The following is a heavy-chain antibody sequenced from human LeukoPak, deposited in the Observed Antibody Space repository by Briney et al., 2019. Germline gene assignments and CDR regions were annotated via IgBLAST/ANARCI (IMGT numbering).Heavy chain of an antibody. D-gene: IGHD2-2*01. CDR1: GFTFDNYA. J-gene: IGHJ6*03. Sequence: GGSLRLSCAASGFTFDNYAMHWVRQAPGKGLEWVSGISWNSGSIDYADSVKGRFTISRDNAKNSLYLQMNSLRAEDTALYYCAKGSSTSYWYYYMDVWGKGTTVTVSS. CDR2: ISWNSGSI. V-gene: IGHV3-9*01. CDR3: AKGSSTSYWYYYMDV.